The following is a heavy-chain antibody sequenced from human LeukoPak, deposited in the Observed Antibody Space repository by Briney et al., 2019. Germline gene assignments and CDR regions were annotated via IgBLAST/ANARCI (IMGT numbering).Heavy chain of an antibody. CDR2: INHSGST. J-gene: IGHJ6*02. CDR1: GGSFSGYY. V-gene: IGHV4-34*01. D-gene: IGHD1-1*01. CDR3: ARGRTTGPWDYYGMDV. Sequence: PSETLSLTCAVYGGSFSGYYWSWIRQPPGKGLEWIGEINHSGSTNYNPSLKSRVTISVDTSKNQFSLKLSSVTAADTAVYYCARGRTTGPWDYYGMDVWGQGTTVTVYS.